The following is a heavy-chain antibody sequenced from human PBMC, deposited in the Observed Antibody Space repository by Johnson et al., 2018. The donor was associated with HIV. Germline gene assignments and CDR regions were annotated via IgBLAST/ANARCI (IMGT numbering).Heavy chain of an antibody. Sequence: VQLVESGGGLVQPGGSLRLSCAASGFTVSSNYMSWVRQAPGKGLEWVSVIYSGGSTYYADAVKGRVTISRDDSKNSLYLQMNSLKTEDTAVYYCAREAEWEPSSPNDAFDIWGQGTMVTVSS. D-gene: IGHD1-26*01. CDR2: IYSGGST. J-gene: IGHJ3*02. CDR3: AREAEWEPSSPNDAFDI. CDR1: GFTVSSNY. V-gene: IGHV3-66*01.